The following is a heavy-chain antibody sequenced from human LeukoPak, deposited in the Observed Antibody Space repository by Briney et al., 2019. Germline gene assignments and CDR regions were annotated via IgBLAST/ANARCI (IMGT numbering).Heavy chain of an antibody. CDR1: GFTFNTYG. V-gene: IGHV3-30*02. J-gene: IGHJ4*02. Sequence: GGSLRLSCAASGFTFNTYGMHWVRQAPGKGLEWVAFIRYDGSYKYYADSVKGRFTISRDNSKNTLYLQMNSLRADDTAVYYCAKDISDYGDHYVHDYWGQGTLVIVSS. D-gene: IGHD4-17*01. CDR3: AKDISDYGDHYVHDY. CDR2: IRYDGSYK.